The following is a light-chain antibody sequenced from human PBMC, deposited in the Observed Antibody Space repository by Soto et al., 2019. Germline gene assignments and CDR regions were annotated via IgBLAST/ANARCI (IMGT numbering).Light chain of an antibody. CDR3: QQYNSYSWT. Sequence: DIQMTQSPSTLSASVGDRVTITCRASQSISSWLAWYQQKPGKAPKLLIYDASSLESGVPSRFSGSGSGTEFTLTISSLKNDDFATYYCQQYNSYSWTFGKGTKVDIK. CDR1: QSISSW. J-gene: IGKJ1*01. V-gene: IGKV1-5*01. CDR2: DAS.